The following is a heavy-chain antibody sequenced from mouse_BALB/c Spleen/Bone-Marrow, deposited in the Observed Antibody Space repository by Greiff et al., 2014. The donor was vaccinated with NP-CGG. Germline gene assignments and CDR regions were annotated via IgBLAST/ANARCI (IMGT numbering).Heavy chain of an antibody. V-gene: IGHV2-9*02. CDR2: IWAGGST. CDR3: ARNLLPPYWYFDV. J-gene: IGHJ1*01. CDR1: GVSLTTYG. D-gene: IGHD1-1*01. Sequence: QVQLKESGPGLVAPSQSLSIICTVSGVSLTTYGVHWVRQSPGKGLEWLGVIWAGGSTNYNSTLMSRLSISKDNSKNQVFLKMNSLQTDDTAIYYCARNLLPPYWYFDVWGAGTTVTVSS.